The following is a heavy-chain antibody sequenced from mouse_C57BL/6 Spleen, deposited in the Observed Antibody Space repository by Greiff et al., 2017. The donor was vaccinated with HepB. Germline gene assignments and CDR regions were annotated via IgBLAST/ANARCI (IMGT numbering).Heavy chain of an antibody. Sequence: QVQLKQSGPGLVQPSQSLSITCTVSGFSLTSYGVHWVRQSPGKGLEWLGVIWRGGSTDYNAAFISRLSISKDNSKSQVFFKMNSLQADDTAIYYCARNCDYYGNYGFAYWGQGTLVTVSA. CDR3: ARNCDYYGNYGFAY. D-gene: IGHD2-1*01. CDR2: IWRGGST. J-gene: IGHJ3*01. V-gene: IGHV2-2*01. CDR1: GFSLTSYG.